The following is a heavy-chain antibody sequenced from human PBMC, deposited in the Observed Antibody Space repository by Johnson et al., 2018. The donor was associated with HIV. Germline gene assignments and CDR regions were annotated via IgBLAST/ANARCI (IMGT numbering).Heavy chain of an antibody. V-gene: IGHV3-66*03. CDR3: ARDESSRLQLTGNDAFDI. D-gene: IGHD6-13*01. J-gene: IGHJ3*02. Sequence: VQLVESGGGLIQPGGSLRLSCAASGFTVSSNYMSWVRQAPGKGLEWVSVIYSGGSTYYAASVKGRFTISRDNSKNTLYLQMNSLRAEDTAVYYCARDESSRLQLTGNDAFDIWGQGTMVTVSS. CDR2: IYSGGST. CDR1: GFTVSSNY.